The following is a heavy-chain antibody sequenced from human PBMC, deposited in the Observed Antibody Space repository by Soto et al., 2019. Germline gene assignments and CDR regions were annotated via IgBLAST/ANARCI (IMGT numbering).Heavy chain of an antibody. Sequence: GGSLRLSCAASGFTFSSYGMHWVRQAPGKGLEWVAVISYDGSNKYYADSVKGRFTISRDNSKNTLYLQMNSLRAEDTAVYYCENLAAGTSYYGMDVWGQGTTVTVSS. D-gene: IGHD6-13*01. CDR3: ENLAAGTSYYGMDV. CDR1: GFTFSSYG. CDR2: ISYDGSNK. J-gene: IGHJ6*02. V-gene: IGHV3-30*18.